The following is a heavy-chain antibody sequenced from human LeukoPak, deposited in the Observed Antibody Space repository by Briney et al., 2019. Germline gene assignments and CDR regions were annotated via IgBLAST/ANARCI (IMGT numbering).Heavy chain of an antibody. J-gene: IGHJ4*02. CDR1: GFTFDDYA. CDR3: AKDTCAVTTCYFDY. D-gene: IGHD4-17*01. CDR2: ISWDGGST. Sequence: PGGSLRLSCAASGFTFDDYAMHWVRQAPGKVLEWVSLISWDGGSTYYADSVKGRFTISRDNSKNSLYLQMNSLRAEDTALYYCAKDTCAVTTCYFDYWGQGTLVTVSS. V-gene: IGHV3-43D*03.